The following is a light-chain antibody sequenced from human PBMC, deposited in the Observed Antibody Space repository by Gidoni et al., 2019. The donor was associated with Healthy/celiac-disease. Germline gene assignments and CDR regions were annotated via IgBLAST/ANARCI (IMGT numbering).Light chain of an antibody. Sequence: DNQMNQSPSSLSASVGDRVTITCRASQSLSSYLNWYQQKPGKAPKLLIYAASSLQSGVPSRFSGSGSGTDFTLTISSLQPEDFATYYCQQSYSTLGVFGGGTKVEIK. CDR2: AAS. CDR1: QSLSSY. V-gene: IGKV1-39*01. CDR3: QQSYSTLGV. J-gene: IGKJ4*01.